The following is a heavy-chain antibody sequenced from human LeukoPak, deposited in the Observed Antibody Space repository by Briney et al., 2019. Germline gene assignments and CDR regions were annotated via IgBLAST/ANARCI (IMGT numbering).Heavy chain of an antibody. CDR2: INPNSGGT. D-gene: IGHD1-26*01. J-gene: IGHJ3*02. CDR3: ASPGGIVGATNGDDAFDI. Sequence: ASVKVSCKASGYTFTGYYMHWVRQAPGQGLEWMGWINPNSGGTNYAQKFQGRVTMTRDTSISIAYMELSRLRSDDTAVYYCASPGGIVGATNGDDAFDIWGQGTMVTVSS. V-gene: IGHV1-2*02. CDR1: GYTFTGYY.